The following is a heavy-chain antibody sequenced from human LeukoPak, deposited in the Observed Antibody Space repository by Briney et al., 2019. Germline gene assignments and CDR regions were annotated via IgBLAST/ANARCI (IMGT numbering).Heavy chain of an antibody. CDR1: GYTFTSYY. J-gene: IGHJ4*02. D-gene: IGHD6-19*01. Sequence: ASVKGSCKASGYTFTSYYMHWVRQAPGQGLEWIGIINPSGGSTTYAQKFQGRVTMTRDTSTSTVYMDLSSLRSEDTAVYYCARGSSGWYAQPHWGQGTLVTVSS. CDR3: ARGSSGWYAQPH. V-gene: IGHV1-46*01. CDR2: INPSGGST.